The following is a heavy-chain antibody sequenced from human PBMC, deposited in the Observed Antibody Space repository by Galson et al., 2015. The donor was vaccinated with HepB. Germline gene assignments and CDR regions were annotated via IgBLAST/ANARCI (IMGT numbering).Heavy chain of an antibody. CDR3: ARAKYSSSWWPLLVY. V-gene: IGHV3-66*01. J-gene: IGHJ4*02. D-gene: IGHD6-13*01. CDR2: IYSGGST. Sequence: SLRLSCAASGFTVSSNYMSWVRQAPGKGLEWVSVIYSGGSTYYADSVKGRFTISRDNSKNTLYLQMNSLRAEDTAVYYCARAKYSSSWWPLLVYWGQGTLVTVSS. CDR1: GFTVSSNY.